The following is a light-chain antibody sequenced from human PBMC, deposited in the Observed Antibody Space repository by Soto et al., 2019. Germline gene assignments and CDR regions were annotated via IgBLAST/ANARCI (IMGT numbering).Light chain of an antibody. Sequence: QSALTQPPSASGSPGQSVTISCTGTSSDVGGYNYVSWYQQHAGKGPKLMIYEDTKRPSGVPDRFSGSKFGNTASLTVSGLQADDEAAYYCSSFAGSDSVVFGGGTKLTVL. J-gene: IGLJ2*01. V-gene: IGLV2-8*01. CDR3: SSFAGSDSVV. CDR2: EDT. CDR1: SSDVGGYNY.